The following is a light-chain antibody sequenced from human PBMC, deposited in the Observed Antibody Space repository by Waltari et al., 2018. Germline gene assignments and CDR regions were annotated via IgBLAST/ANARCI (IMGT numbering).Light chain of an antibody. J-gene: IGKJ4*01. CDR3: QQCYHLPS. CDR2: WAS. V-gene: IGKV4-1*01. CDR1: QNILSSFDNKNY. Sequence: DIVMTQSPDSVAVSLGERATIHCRSSQNILSSFDNKNYLVWYQQKPGQPPKLLISWASTRESGVHDRFSGSGSGTDFTLTISSLQAEDVAVYYCQQCYHLPSFGGGTRVEIK.